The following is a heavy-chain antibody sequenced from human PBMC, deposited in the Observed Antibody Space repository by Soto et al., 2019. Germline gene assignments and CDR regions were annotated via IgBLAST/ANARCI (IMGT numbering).Heavy chain of an antibody. D-gene: IGHD2-21*01. CDR3: ARMATYGPLNWFDP. V-gene: IGHV1-8*01. CDR2: MNPNSANT. J-gene: IGHJ5*02. CDR1: GYAFGDYD. Sequence: QVQLVQSGAEVQRPGASVKVSCRASGYAFGDYDISWVRQAPGQGLEWMGWMNPNSANTGYAQKFQGRVSMTRHMSISTPYMELSRLRPADTAIYYCARMATYGPLNWFDPWGPGALATVSS.